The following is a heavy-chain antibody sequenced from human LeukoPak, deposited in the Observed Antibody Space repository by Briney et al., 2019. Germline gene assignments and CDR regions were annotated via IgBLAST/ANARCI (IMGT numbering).Heavy chain of an antibody. CDR2: INTNTGNP. J-gene: IGHJ4*02. CDR3: AREFYGSGSYYIVPPYFDY. D-gene: IGHD3-10*01. CDR1: GYTFTSYA. V-gene: IGHV7-4-1*02. Sequence: GASVKVSCKASGYTFTSYAMNWVRQAPGQGLGWMGWINTNTGNPTYAQGFTGRFVFSLDTSVSTAYLQISSLKAEDTAVYYCAREFYGSGSYYIVPPYFDYWGQGTLVTVSS.